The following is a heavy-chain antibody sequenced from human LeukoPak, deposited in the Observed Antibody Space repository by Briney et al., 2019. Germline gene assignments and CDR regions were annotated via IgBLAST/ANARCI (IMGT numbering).Heavy chain of an antibody. CDR2: ISVYNGNT. Sequence: ASVKVSFKASGYTFNNYGITWVRQAPGQGLEWMGWISVYNGNTNYAQKLQGRLTMTTDTSTSTAYMELRSLRSDDTAVYYCARDDYGDSKGRFDPWGQGTLVTVSS. V-gene: IGHV1-18*01. J-gene: IGHJ5*02. D-gene: IGHD4-17*01. CDR3: ARDDYGDSKGRFDP. CDR1: GYTFNNYG.